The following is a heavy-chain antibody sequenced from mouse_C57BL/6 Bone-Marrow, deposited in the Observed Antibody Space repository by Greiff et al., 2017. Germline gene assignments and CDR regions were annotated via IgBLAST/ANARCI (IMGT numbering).Heavy chain of an antibody. CDR2: IYPGDGDT. CDR3: ARESLYYYGSSYWYFDV. J-gene: IGHJ1*03. D-gene: IGHD1-1*01. CDR1: GYTFTEYT. V-gene: IGHV1-82*01. Sequence: QLQQSGAELVKPGASVKLSCKASGYTFTEYTIHWVKQRPGKGLEWIGRIYPGDGDTNYNGKFKGKATLTADKSSSTAYMQLSSLTSEDSAVYFCARESLYYYGSSYWYFDVWGTGTTVTVSS.